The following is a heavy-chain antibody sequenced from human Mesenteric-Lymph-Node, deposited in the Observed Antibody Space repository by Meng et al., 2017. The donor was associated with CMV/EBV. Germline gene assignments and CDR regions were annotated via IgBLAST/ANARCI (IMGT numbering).Heavy chain of an antibody. CDR2: IYHSGNT. D-gene: IGHD4-17*01. CDR1: GDSISRGNYY. V-gene: IGHV4-31*02. Sequence: SGDSISRGNYYWTWIRQHPGKGPEWIGYIYHSGNTYYNPSLKSRVTISVDTSKNHFSLNLNSVTAADTAVYYCARRDYRDLENWFDPWGQGTLVTVSS. J-gene: IGHJ5*02. CDR3: ARRDYRDLENWFDP.